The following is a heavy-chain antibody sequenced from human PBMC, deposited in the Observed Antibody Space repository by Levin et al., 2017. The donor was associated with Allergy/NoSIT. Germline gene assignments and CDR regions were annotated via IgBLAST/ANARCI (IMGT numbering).Heavy chain of an antibody. Sequence: RVSGPTLVKPTQTLTLTCTFSGFSLTTSAMCVSWIRQPPGKALEWLARIDWDDDKYYSTSLKTRLSISKDTSKNQVVLTMTNMDPGDTATYYCALSSPGGFSYGHHFDYWGQGTLVAVSS. V-gene: IGHV2-70*11. CDR2: IDWDDDK. CDR1: GFSLTTSAMC. D-gene: IGHD5-18*01. J-gene: IGHJ4*02. CDR3: ALSSPGGFSYGHHFDY.